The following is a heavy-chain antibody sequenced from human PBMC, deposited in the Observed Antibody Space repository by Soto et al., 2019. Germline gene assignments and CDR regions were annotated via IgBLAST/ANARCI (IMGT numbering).Heavy chain of an antibody. J-gene: IGHJ6*02. CDR2: ITKSSRTI. CDR1: GFTFSTYS. D-gene: IGHD5-12*01. Sequence: EVQLVESGGGLVQPGVSLRLSCAASGFTFSTYSMNWVRQAPGKGLEWISYITKSSRTIYYADSVKGRFTISRDNAKNSLYLQMNSLRAEDTAVYYCTRDHGYGYGMDVWRQGTTVTVSS. CDR3: TRDHGYGYGMDV. V-gene: IGHV3-48*01.